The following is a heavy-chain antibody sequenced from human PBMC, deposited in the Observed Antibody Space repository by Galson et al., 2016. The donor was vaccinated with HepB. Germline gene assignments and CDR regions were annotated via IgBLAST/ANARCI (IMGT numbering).Heavy chain of an antibody. Sequence: SVKVSCKASGYTFTTYSISWVRQAPGQGLEWMGWISTYNGNTNYAQKLLGRVTMTTDTSTSTAYMELRSLTSDDTAVYYCARTYYYDTSGYYRVFDIWGQGTMVTVSS. CDR2: ISTYNGNT. CDR1: GYTFTTYS. CDR3: ARTYYYDTSGYYRVFDI. D-gene: IGHD3-22*01. V-gene: IGHV1-18*01. J-gene: IGHJ3*02.